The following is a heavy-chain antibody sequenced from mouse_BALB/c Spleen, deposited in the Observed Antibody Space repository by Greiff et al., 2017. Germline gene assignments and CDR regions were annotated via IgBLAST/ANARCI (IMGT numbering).Heavy chain of an antibody. CDR3: ARLELGNFYAMDY. V-gene: IGHV3-8*02. Sequence: EVQLQQSGPSLVKPSQTLSLTCSVTGDSITSGYWNWIRKFPGNKLEYMGYISYSGSTYYNPSLKSRISITRDTSKNQYYLQLNSVTTEDTATYYCARLELGNFYAMDYWGQGTSVTVSS. J-gene: IGHJ4*01. D-gene: IGHD2-1*01. CDR2: ISYSGST. CDR1: GDSITSGY.